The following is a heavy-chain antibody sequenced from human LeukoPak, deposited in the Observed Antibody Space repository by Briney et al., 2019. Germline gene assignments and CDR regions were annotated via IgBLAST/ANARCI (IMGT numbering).Heavy chain of an antibody. J-gene: IGHJ3*02. CDR3: AKDRASGYDEGGDAFDI. D-gene: IGHD5-12*01. V-gene: IGHV3-23*01. CDR2: ISGSGGST. CDR1: GFTFSSYA. Sequence: GGSLRLSCAASGFTFSSYAMSWVRQAPGKGLEWVSAISGSGGSTYYADSVKGRFTISRDNSKNTLYLQMNSLRADDTAVYYCAKDRASGYDEGGDAFDIWGQGTMVTVSS.